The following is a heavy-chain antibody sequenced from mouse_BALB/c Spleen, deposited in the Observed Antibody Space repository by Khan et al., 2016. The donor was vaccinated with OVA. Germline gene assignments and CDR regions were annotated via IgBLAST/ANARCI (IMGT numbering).Heavy chain of an antibody. CDR2: INPSNNYT. J-gene: IGHJ3*01. CDR1: GYTFTSYK. V-gene: IGHV1-4*01. Sequence: QVQLKESGAELARPGASVKMSCKASGYTFTSYKMHWVRQRPGQAPEWIGHINPSNNYTNYHRNFKDKATLIVDKSSSTAYMQLSSLTSEDSAVYDSVREGAYHRSDGWFAYWGQGTLVTVSA. D-gene: IGHD2-14*01. CDR3: VREGAYHRSDGWFAY.